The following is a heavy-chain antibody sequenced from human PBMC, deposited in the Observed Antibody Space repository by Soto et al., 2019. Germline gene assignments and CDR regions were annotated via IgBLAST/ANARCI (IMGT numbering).Heavy chain of an antibody. V-gene: IGHV3-21*01. CDR1: GFTFRSYS. D-gene: IGHD4-4*01. J-gene: IGHJ3*02. CDR3: ARLRMTTVSPFGAFDI. CDR2: ISSSSSYI. Sequence: PGGSLILSWAASGFTFRSYSMNWVRPAPCKGLEWVSSISSSSSYIYYADSVKGRFTISRDNAKNSLYLQMNSLRAEDTAVYYCARLRMTTVSPFGAFDIWGQGTMVTVSS.